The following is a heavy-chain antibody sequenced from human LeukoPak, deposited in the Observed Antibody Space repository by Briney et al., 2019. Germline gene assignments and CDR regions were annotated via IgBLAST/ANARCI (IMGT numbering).Heavy chain of an antibody. Sequence: GSLRLSCAASGFTFSSYAMSWVRQAPGKGLEWVSAISGSGGSTYYADSVKGRFTISRDNSNNTLYLQMNSLRAEDTAVYYCAKGSMSGSYYRYFDYWGQGTLVTVSS. J-gene: IGHJ4*02. CDR3: AKGSMSGSYYRYFDY. V-gene: IGHV3-23*01. CDR1: GFTFSSYA. CDR2: ISGSGGST. D-gene: IGHD1-26*01.